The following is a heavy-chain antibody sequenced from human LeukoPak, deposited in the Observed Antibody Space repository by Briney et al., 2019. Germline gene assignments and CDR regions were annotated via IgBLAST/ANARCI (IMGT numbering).Heavy chain of an antibody. Sequence: ASVKVSCKASGYTFTSYYMHWVRQAPGQGLEWMGIINPSGGSTSYAQKFQGRVTMTRDMSTSTVYMELSSLRSEDTAVYYCAREGAPFSSWSGWVDYWGQGTLVIVSS. CDR1: GYTFTSYY. CDR3: AREGAPFSSWSGWVDY. J-gene: IGHJ4*02. D-gene: IGHD6-13*01. V-gene: IGHV1-46*01. CDR2: INPSGGST.